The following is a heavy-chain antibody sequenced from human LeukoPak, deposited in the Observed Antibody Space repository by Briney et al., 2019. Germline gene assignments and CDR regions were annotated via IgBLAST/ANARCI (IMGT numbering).Heavy chain of an antibody. CDR3: ARLVGDYFDY. D-gene: IGHD2-2*01. Sequence: GESLKISCKGSRYSFTSYWLGWVRQMPGKGLEWMGIIYPGDSDTRYSPSFQGQVTFSADKSISTAYLQWNTLEASDTAMYYCARLVGDYFDYWGQGTLVTVSS. CDR2: IYPGDSDT. V-gene: IGHV5-51*01. CDR1: RYSFTSYW. J-gene: IGHJ4*02.